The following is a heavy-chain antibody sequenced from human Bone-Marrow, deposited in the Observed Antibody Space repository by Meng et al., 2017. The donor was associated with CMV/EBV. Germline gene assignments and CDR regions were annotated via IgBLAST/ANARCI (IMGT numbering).Heavy chain of an antibody. J-gene: IGHJ4*02. CDR3: ARAWELLLFDY. D-gene: IGHD1-26*01. CDR1: GFTFSSYA. Sequence: GESPKISCAASGFTFSSYAMHWVRQAPGKGLEWVAVISYDGSNKYYADSVKGRFTISRDNSKNTLYLQMNSLRAEDTAVYYCARAWELLLFDYWGQGTLVTVSS. CDR2: ISYDGSNK. V-gene: IGHV3-30-3*01.